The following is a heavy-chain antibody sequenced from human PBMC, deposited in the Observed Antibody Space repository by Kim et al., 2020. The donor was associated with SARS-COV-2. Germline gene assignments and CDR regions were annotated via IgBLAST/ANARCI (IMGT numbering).Heavy chain of an antibody. CDR3: ARDGGYYYDSSGYKPTRYFDY. V-gene: IGHV3-33*08. D-gene: IGHD3-22*01. CDR2: IWYDGSNK. Sequence: GGSLRLSCAASGFTFSSYGMHWVRQAPGKGLEWVAVIWYDGSNKYYADSVKGRFTISRDNSKNTLYLQMNSLRAEDTAVYYCARDGGYYYDSSGYKPTRYFDYWGQGTLVTVSS. CDR1: GFTFSSYG. J-gene: IGHJ4*02.